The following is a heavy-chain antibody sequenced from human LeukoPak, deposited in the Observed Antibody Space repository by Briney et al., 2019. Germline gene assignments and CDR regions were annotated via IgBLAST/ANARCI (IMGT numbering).Heavy chain of an antibody. J-gene: IGHJ4*02. D-gene: IGHD4-11*01. CDR3: ARDRDYSNTFDY. V-gene: IGHV4-4*07. CDR1: GGSISSYY. Sequence: SETLSLTCTVSGGSISSYYWSWLRQPAGKGLEWIGRIYTSGSTNYNPSLTSRVTMSVDTSKNQFSLKLSSVTAADTAVYYCARDRDYSNTFDYWGQGTLVTVSS. CDR2: IYTSGST.